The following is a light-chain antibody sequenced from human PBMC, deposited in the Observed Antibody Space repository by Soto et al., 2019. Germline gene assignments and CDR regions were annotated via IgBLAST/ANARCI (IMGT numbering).Light chain of an antibody. J-gene: IGKJ1*01. CDR2: GAS. CDR3: QQYGNSFVG. CDR1: QSVSSTY. V-gene: IGKV3-20*01. Sequence: EIVLTQSPGTLSLSPGERATLSCRVSQSVSSTYLAWYQHKPGQAPRLLIYGASSRATGIPDRFSGSGSGTDFTLIISRLEPEDFAVYYCQQYGNSFVGFGQGTKVEIK.